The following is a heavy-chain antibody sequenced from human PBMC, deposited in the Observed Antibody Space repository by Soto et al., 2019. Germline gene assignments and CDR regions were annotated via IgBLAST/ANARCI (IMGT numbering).Heavy chain of an antibody. Sequence: SETLSLTCTVSGGSISSGGYYWSWIRQHPGKGLEWIGYIYYSGSTYYNPSLKSRVTISVDTSKNQFSLKLSSVTAADTAVYYCASTLPLWFGEYSGMDVWGQGTTVTVSS. J-gene: IGHJ6*02. D-gene: IGHD3-10*01. V-gene: IGHV4-31*03. CDR3: ASTLPLWFGEYSGMDV. CDR2: IYYSGST. CDR1: GGSISSGGYY.